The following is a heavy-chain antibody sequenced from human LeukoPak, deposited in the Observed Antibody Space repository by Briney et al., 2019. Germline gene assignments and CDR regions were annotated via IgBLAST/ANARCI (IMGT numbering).Heavy chain of an antibody. J-gene: IGHJ4*02. CDR1: GFTVSSNY. CDR3: ARGLGYSYGYE. D-gene: IGHD5-18*01. Sequence: GGSLRLSCAASGFTVSSNYMSWVRQAPGKGLEWVSVIYSGGSTYYADSVKGRFTISRDNSKNTLYLQMYSLRAEDTAVYYCARGLGYSYGYEWGQGTLVTVSS. V-gene: IGHV3-53*01. CDR2: IYSGGST.